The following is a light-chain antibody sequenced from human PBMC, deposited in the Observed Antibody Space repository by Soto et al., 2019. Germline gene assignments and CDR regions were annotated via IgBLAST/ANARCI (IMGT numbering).Light chain of an antibody. J-gene: IGKJ1*01. V-gene: IGKV3-11*01. CDR3: QKRSNWPPWT. Sequence: PGESATLSCRASQTVSITYLAWYQQKPGQAPRLLIYDASNRATGIPDRFSGSGSGTDFTLTISSLEPEDFAVYYCQKRSNWPPWTFGQGTKVDNK. CDR2: DAS. CDR1: QTVSITY.